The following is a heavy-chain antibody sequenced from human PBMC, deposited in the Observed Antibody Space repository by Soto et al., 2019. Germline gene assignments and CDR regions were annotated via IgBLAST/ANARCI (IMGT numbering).Heavy chain of an antibody. J-gene: IGHJ2*01. D-gene: IGHD2-2*01. CDR1: GGSINSGGYY. Sequence: QVQLQESGPGLVKPSETLSLACSVSGGSINSGGYYWSWLRQHPWKGLEWIGYIYYSGSTYYNPSLESRITITLDSSKNLFYLRLNSVTAADTAVYYCALSTGGAYLYFELWGRGALVTVSS. CDR2: IYYSGST. CDR3: ALSTGGAYLYFEL. V-gene: IGHV4-31*03.